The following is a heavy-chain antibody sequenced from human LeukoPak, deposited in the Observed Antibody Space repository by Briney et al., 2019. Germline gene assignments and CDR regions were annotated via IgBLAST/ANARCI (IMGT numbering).Heavy chain of an antibody. D-gene: IGHD4-17*01. CDR2: IFGSGACT. CDR3: ARDPNGDYIGAFEF. V-gene: IGHV3-23*01. J-gene: IGHJ3*01. Sequence: GESLRLSCRISGFTFSSSWMRSVRQARGWGLGWVSAIFGSGACTQYADSVKGRFTISRDNSRNTLYLQMNTLRAKDTAVYYCARDPNGDYIGAFEFWGQGTMLTVSS. CDR1: GFTFSSSW.